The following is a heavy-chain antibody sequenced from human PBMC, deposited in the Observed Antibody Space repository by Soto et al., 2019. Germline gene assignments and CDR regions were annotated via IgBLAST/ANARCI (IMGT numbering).Heavy chain of an antibody. CDR1: GVSLSTNGVS. Sequence: QITLKESGPPLVKPTQTLTLTCTFSGVSLSTNGVSVGWIRQPPGKALEWLALIYWDDDKRYSPSLKGRLIITKDTTKHQVVLVMTSIDPLDTATYYCTHSILVVPTTRNAFDLWGQGTMVTVSS. J-gene: IGHJ3*01. D-gene: IGHD2-2*01. V-gene: IGHV2-5*02. CDR2: IYWDDDK. CDR3: THSILVVPTTRNAFDL.